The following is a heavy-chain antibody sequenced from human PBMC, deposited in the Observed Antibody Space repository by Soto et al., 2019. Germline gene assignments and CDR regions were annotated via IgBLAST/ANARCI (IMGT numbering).Heavy chain of an antibody. CDR1: GFTLNTYG. D-gene: IGHD6-6*01. Sequence: QVQLVESGGGVVQPGRSLRLSCVASGFTLNTYGLHWVRQAPGKGLEWVALITYDGRHEYYADSVKGRFPISRDISKNTLFLQMNSLRPEDTAVYYCAKVMFPRTVLDSSSPWGDAWGQGTLVTVSP. CDR3: AKVMFPRTVLDSSSPWGDA. CDR2: ITYDGRHE. V-gene: IGHV3-30*18. J-gene: IGHJ5*02.